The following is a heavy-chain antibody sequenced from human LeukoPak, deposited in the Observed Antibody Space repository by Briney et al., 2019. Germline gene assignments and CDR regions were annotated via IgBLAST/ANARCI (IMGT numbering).Heavy chain of an antibody. J-gene: IGHJ3*02. CDR3: ASDIDYGGNPDAFDI. D-gene: IGHD4-23*01. Sequence: PSETLSLTCTVSVGSLSSYYWSWIRQPPGRGLEWIGYIYYSGSTNYNPSLKSRVTISVDTSKNQFSLKLSSVTAADTAVYYCASDIDYGGNPDAFDIWGQGTMVTVSS. CDR2: IYYSGST. CDR1: VGSLSSYY. V-gene: IGHV4-59*08.